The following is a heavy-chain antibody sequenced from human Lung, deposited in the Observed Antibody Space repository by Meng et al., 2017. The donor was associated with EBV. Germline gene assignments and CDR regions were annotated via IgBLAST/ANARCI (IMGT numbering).Heavy chain of an antibody. CDR1: GYTFTTNG. D-gene: IGHD6-25*01. J-gene: IGHJ4*02. CDR3: ARDSEAADY. CDR2: INTNHGKP. Sequence: QGKLWPSGCELKKPGGAGMTSCKASGYTFTTNGMNLVGQAPGQGLAWMGWINTNHGKPTYAQGLTGRFVFSLDTSVSTAYLQISSLTAEDTAVYYCARDSEAADYWGQGTLVTVSS. V-gene: IGHV7-4-1*02.